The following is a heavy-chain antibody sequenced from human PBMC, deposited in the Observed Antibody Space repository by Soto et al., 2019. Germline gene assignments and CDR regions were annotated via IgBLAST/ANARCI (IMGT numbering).Heavy chain of an antibody. Sequence: QVQLVESGGDVVEPGRSLRLSCAASGFHFSSYGMHWVRQAPGKGLEWVAHISYDGSNKHYTDSVKGRFTISRDSSKNMLYLQMSSLRAEDTAAYYCAGGQYYFDYCGQGTRVSVSS. D-gene: IGHD2-15*01. CDR1: GFHFSSYG. CDR2: ISYDGSNK. V-gene: IGHV3-30*03. CDR3: AGGQYYFDY. J-gene: IGHJ4*02.